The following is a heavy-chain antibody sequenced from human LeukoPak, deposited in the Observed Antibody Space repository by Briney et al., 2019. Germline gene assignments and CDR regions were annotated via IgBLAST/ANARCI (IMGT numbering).Heavy chain of an antibody. CDR2: IYPGDSDT. CDR1: GYSFTSYW. J-gene: IGHJ6*02. CDR3: ALTTMSYYSAMDV. Sequence: GESLKISCKGSGYSFTSYWIGWVRQMPGKGLEWMGIIYPGDSDTRYSPSFQGQVTISADKSISTAYLHWSSLKASDTAIYYCALTTMSYYSAMDVWGQGTTVTVS. D-gene: IGHD4-17*01. V-gene: IGHV5-51*01.